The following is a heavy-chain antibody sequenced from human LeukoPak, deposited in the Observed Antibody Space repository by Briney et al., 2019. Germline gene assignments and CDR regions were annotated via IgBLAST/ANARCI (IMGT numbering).Heavy chain of an antibody. D-gene: IGHD1-26*01. CDR3: ARGGVFDPDRIVGATTEDY. J-gene: IGHJ4*02. V-gene: IGHV1-69*13. Sequence: GASVKVSCKASGGTFSSYAISWVRQAPGQGLEWMGGIIPIFGTANYAQKFQGRVTITADESTSTAYMELSSLRSEDTAVYYCARGGVFDPDRIVGATTEDYSGQGTLVTVSS. CDR1: GGTFSSYA. CDR2: IIPIFGTA.